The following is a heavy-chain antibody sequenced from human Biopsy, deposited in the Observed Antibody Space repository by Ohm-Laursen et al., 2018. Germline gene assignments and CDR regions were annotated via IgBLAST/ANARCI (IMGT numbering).Heavy chain of an antibody. CDR2: VSTYNGNT. D-gene: IGHD3-16*01. Sequence: SSVKASCKGSGHIFTSFGVSWVRQAPGHGLEWMGWVSTYNGNTEYEQKFQGRVTMTTDTSANTAYMELRSLRSDDTAVYFCARVREGGLLDYWGQGILVTVSS. CDR3: ARVREGGLLDY. J-gene: IGHJ4*02. CDR1: GHIFTSFG. V-gene: IGHV1-18*01.